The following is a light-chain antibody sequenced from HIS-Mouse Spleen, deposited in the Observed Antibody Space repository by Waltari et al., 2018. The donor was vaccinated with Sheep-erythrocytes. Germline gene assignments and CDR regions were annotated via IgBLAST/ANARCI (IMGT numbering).Light chain of an antibody. CDR3: CSYPGSYNHV. Sequence: QSALTQPRSVSGSPGQSVTISCTGTSSDVGGYNYVPWYQQHPGKAPKLMIYDVSKRPSGVPDRFSGSKSGNTASLTISGLQAEDEADYYCCSYPGSYNHVFATGTKVTVL. CDR1: SSDVGGYNY. V-gene: IGLV2-11*01. J-gene: IGLJ1*01. CDR2: DVS.